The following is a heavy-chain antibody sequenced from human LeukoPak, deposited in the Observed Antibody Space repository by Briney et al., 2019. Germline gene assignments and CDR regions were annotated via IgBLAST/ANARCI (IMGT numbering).Heavy chain of an antibody. CDR3: ARVPARYNWNDLTGHNWFDP. J-gene: IGHJ5*02. CDR2: MNPNSGNT. CDR1: GYTFTSYD. V-gene: IGHV1-8*01. D-gene: IGHD1-1*01. Sequence: ASMKVSCKASGYTFTSYDINWVRQATGQGLEWMGWMNPNSGNTGYAQKFQGRVTMTRNTSISTAYMELSSLRSEDTAVYYCARVPARYNWNDLTGHNWFDPWGQGTLVTVSS.